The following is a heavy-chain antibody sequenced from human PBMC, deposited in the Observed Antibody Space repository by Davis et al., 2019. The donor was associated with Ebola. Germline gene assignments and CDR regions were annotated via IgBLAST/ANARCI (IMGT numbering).Heavy chain of an antibody. J-gene: IGHJ4*02. CDR1: GFNFRSYG. CDR3: ARGFLGYCTH. V-gene: IGHV3-33*03. Sequence: GESLKISCAASGFNFRSYGMHWVRQAPDKGLEWVAVIWYDGSRKYYGDSVKGRFTISRDNAKNSLYLQMNSLRAEDTAVYYCARGFLGYCTHWGQGTLVTVSS. CDR2: IWYDGSRK. D-gene: IGHD2-8*01.